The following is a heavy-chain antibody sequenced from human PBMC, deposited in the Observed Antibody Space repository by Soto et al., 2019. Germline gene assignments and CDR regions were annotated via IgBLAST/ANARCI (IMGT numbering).Heavy chain of an antibody. J-gene: IGHJ6*02. Sequence: GGSLRLSFAASGFTFSSYSMNWVRQAPGKGLEWVSSISSSSSYIYYADSVKGRFTISRDNAKNSLYLQMNSLRAEDTAVYYCARVKGAPSDYYYYGMDVWGQGTTVTVSS. CDR2: ISSSSSYI. V-gene: IGHV3-21*01. CDR1: GFTFSSYS. CDR3: ARVKGAPSDYYYYGMDV.